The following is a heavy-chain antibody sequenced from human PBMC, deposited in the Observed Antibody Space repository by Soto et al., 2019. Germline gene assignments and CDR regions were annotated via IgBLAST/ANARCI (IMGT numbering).Heavy chain of an antibody. J-gene: IGHJ6*02. CDR1: GYTFPTYW. CDR3: ARHGTNSYYYYGMDV. D-gene: IGHD2-8*01. Sequence: ESLKISCKGSGYTFPTYWIGWVRQMPGKGLEWIGIIYPGDSDTRYSPSFQGQVTISADKSINTAYLQWSSLKASDTAIYYCARHGTNSYYYYGMDVWGQGTTVTVSS. CDR2: IYPGDSDT. V-gene: IGHV5-51*01.